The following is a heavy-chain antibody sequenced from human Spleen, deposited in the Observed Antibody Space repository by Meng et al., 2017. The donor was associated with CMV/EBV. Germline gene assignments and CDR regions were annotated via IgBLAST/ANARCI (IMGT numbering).Heavy chain of an antibody. J-gene: IGHJ4*02. D-gene: IGHD6-6*01. V-gene: IGHV3-7*01. CDR1: GFIFSNYW. CDR3: ATNLYSASSGDY. CDR2: IKGDGSEN. Sequence: GESLKISCGASGFIFSNYWMTWARQAPGKGLEWVANIKGDGSENFYLDSVKGRFTISRDNAKNSLYLQMTSLRAEDTAVYYCATNLYSASSGDYWGQGTLVTVSS.